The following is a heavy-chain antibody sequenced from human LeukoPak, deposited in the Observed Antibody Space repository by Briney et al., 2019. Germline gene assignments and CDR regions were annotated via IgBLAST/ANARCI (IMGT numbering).Heavy chain of an antibody. J-gene: IGHJ4*02. D-gene: IGHD4-11*01. Sequence: SETLSLTCTVSGGSISSYYWSWIRQPPGKGLEWIGYIYYSGSTNYNPSLKGRVTISVDTSKNQFSLKLSSVTAADTAVYYCAREPYSNYPFDYWGQGTLVTVSS. V-gene: IGHV4-59*12. CDR2: IYYSGST. CDR1: GGSISSYY. CDR3: AREPYSNYPFDY.